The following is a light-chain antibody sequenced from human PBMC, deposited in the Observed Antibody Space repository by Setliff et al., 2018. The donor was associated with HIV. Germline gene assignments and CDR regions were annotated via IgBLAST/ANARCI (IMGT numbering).Light chain of an antibody. J-gene: IGLJ1*01. V-gene: IGLV2-14*03. Sequence: QSALTQPASVSGPPGQSITISCTGTSSDVGGYNYVPWYQQHPGKAPKLMIYDVSKRPSGVSNRFSGSKPGNTASLTISGLQAEDEADYYCSSYTSGSTLGVFGAGTKVTVL. CDR2: DVS. CDR1: SSDVGGYNY. CDR3: SSYTSGSTLGV.